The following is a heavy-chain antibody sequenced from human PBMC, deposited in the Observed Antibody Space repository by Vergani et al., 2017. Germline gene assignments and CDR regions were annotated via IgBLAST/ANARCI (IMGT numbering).Heavy chain of an antibody. CDR1: GFTFSSYA. CDR2: ISYDGSNK. V-gene: IGHV3-30-3*01. D-gene: IGHD2-2*03. J-gene: IGHJ6*03. Sequence: QVQLVESGGGVVQPGRSLRLSCAASGFTFSSYAMHWVRQAPGKGLEWVAVISYDGSNKYYADSVKGRFTISRENSKNTLYLQMNSLRAEDTAVYYCARDSGYCSSTSCRGGYYYMDVWGKGTTVTVSS. CDR3: ARDSGYCSSTSCRGGYYYMDV.